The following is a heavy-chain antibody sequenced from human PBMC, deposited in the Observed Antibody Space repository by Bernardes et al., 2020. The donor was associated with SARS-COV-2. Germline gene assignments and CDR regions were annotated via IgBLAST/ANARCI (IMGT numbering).Heavy chain of an antibody. D-gene: IGHD3-3*01. Sequence: ASMKVSCKASGYTFTSYEINWARQAPGQGLEWMGWMSPNSGNTGYVQKFQGRVTMTRNISISTAYMELSSLRYEDTAVYYCARATRGGTIFGEALMWDVWGQGTTVTVSS. J-gene: IGHJ6*02. CDR1: GYTFTSYE. V-gene: IGHV1-8*01. CDR3: ARATRGGTIFGEALMWDV. CDR2: MSPNSGNT.